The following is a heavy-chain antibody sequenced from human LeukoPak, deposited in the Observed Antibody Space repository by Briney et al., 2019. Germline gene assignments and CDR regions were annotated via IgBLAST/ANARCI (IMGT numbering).Heavy chain of an antibody. V-gene: IGHV3-48*02. J-gene: IGHJ4*02. CDR2: ISSSSSII. CDR1: GFTFSTYN. D-gene: IGHD6-19*01. CDR3: ARWFSTGRGFFDY. Sequence: PGGSLRLSCAASGFTFSTYNVNWVRQAPGKGLEWVSYISSSSSIIYYADSVKGRFTISRDNAKNSLYLQMNNLRDEDTAVYYCARWFSTGRGFFDYWGQGILVTVSS.